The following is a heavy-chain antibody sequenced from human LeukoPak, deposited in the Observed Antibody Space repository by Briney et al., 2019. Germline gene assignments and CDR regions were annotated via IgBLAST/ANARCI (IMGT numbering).Heavy chain of an antibody. Sequence: GGSLRLSCAASGFTFSSYWMHWVRHAPGKGLVWVSRINSDGSSTSYADSVKGRFTISRDNAKNTLYLQMNSLRAEDTAVYYCARAPTQLEWLWDAFDIWGQGTMVTVSS. V-gene: IGHV3-74*01. D-gene: IGHD3-3*01. J-gene: IGHJ3*02. CDR1: GFTFSSYW. CDR3: ARAPTQLEWLWDAFDI. CDR2: INSDGSST.